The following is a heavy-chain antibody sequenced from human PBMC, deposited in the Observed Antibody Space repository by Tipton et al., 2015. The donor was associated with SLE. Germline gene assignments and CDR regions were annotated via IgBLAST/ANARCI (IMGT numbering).Heavy chain of an antibody. CDR2: MYHSGYT. Sequence: TLSLTCTVSGYSISSGYYLGWVRQPPGKGLEWIGSMYHSGYTYYNPSLRSRVTMSVDTSQNQFSLSLNSVTAADTACYYCARGGDDFWSGDYWGQGTLVTVSS. CDR3: ARGGDDFWSGDY. V-gene: IGHV4-38-2*02. J-gene: IGHJ4*02. D-gene: IGHD3-3*01. CDR1: GYSISSGYY.